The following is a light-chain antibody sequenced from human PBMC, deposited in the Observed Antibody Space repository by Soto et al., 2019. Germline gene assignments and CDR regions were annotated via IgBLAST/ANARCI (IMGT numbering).Light chain of an antibody. CDR2: KAS. CDR3: QHYDTYRLT. Sequence: DIPMTQSPSTLSASVGDRVTITCRASQSVSGWLAWYQQRPGKAPNLLIYKASSLESGVPSRFSGSGSGTEFTLTISSLQPGDFATYYCQHYDTYRLTFGGGTKVEIK. CDR1: QSVSGW. J-gene: IGKJ4*01. V-gene: IGKV1-5*03.